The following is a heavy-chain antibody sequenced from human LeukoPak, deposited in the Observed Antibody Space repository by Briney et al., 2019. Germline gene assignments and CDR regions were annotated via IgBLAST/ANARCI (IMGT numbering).Heavy chain of an antibody. CDR1: GYTFSSYS. Sequence: SCKASGYTFSSYSMNWVRQAPGKGLEWVSSISSSSSYIYYADSVKGRFTISRDNAKNSLYLQMNSLRAEDTAVYYCARDGGITTYMDVWGKGTTVTVSS. J-gene: IGHJ6*03. D-gene: IGHD2-15*01. CDR3: ARDGGITTYMDV. V-gene: IGHV3-21*01. CDR2: ISSSSSYI.